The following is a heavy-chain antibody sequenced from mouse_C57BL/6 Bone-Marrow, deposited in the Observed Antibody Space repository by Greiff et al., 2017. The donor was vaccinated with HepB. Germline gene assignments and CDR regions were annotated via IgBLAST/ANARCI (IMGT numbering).Heavy chain of an antibody. V-gene: IGHV1-62-2*01. J-gene: IGHJ4*01. Sequence: QVQLKQSGAELVKPGASVKLSCKASGYTFTEYTIHWVKQRSGQGLEWIGWFYPGSGSIKYNEKFKDKATLTADKSSSTGYMELSRLTSEDSAVYFCARHELAGYGKGDAMDYWGQGTSVTVSS. CDR3: ARHELAGYGKGDAMDY. CDR1: GYTFTEYT. D-gene: IGHD2-10*02. CDR2: FYPGSGSI.